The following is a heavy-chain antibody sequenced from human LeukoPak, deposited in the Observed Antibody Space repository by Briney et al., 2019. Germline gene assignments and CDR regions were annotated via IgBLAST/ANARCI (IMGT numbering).Heavy chain of an antibody. J-gene: IGHJ4*02. CDR1: GYSISSSSYY. CDR3: ARLPLEPTYAGYFDY. CDR2: IYYSGST. D-gene: IGHD2-2*01. Sequence: PSETLSLTCNVSGYSISSSSYYWGWIRQPPGKGLEWIGSIYYSGSTYYNPSLKSRVTISVDTSKNQFSLKLSSVTAADTAVYYCARLPLEPTYAGYFDYWGQGTLVTVSS. V-gene: IGHV4-39*07.